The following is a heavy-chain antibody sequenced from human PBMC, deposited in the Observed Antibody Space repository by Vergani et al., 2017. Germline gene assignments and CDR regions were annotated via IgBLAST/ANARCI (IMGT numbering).Heavy chain of an antibody. J-gene: IGHJ3*02. CDR1: GFTFSSYA. CDR3: ANYHSGSSSNPAFDI. Sequence: EVQLLESGGGLVQPGGSLRLSCAASGFTFSSYAMSWVRQAPGKGLEWVSAISGSGGSTYYADSVKGRFTISRDNSKNTLYLQMNSLRAEDTAVDYCANYHSGSSSNPAFDIWGQGTMVTVSS. V-gene: IGHV3-23*01. D-gene: IGHD1-26*01. CDR2: ISGSGGST.